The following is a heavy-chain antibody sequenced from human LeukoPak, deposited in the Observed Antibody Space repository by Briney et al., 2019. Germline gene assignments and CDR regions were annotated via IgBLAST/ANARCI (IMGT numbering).Heavy chain of an antibody. V-gene: IGHV3-21*04. D-gene: IGHD6-6*01. CDR1: GFTFSSYS. J-gene: IGHJ2*01. Sequence: GGSLRLSCAASGFTFSSYSMNWVRQAPGKGLEWVSSISSSSYIYYADSVKGRFTISRDNSKNTLYLQMNSLRVEDTAVYYCAKDVGTAALFVFYFDLWGRGARVTVSS. CDR2: ISSSSYI. CDR3: AKDVGTAALFVFYFDL.